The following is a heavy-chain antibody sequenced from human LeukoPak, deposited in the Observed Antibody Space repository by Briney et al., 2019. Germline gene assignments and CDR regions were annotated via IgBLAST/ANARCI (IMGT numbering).Heavy chain of an antibody. V-gene: IGHV1-2*02. CDR3: ARAPLWEGQNDY. Sequence: ASVTVSCTAFGYTFSDYYIHWVRQAPGQGLEWMGWINPNSGGTDFAQNFQGRVTLRTDTSISTAFMELSSLRSDDTAMYYCARAPLWEGQNDYWGQGTLVTVSS. D-gene: IGHD1-26*01. J-gene: IGHJ4*02. CDR2: INPNSGGT. CDR1: GYTFSDYY.